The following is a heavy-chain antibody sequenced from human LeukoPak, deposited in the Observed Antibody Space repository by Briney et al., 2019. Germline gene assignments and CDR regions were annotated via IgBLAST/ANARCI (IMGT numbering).Heavy chain of an antibody. CDR2: INHSGST. CDR1: GGSFSGYY. V-gene: IGHV4-34*01. D-gene: IGHD3-10*01. CDR3: ARHYGSGSYYLAAGY. J-gene: IGHJ4*02. Sequence: SETLSLTCAVYGGSFSGYYWSWIRQPPGKGLEWIGEINHSGSTNYNPSLKSRATISVDTSKNQFSLKLSSVTAADTAVYYCARHYGSGSYYLAAGYWGQGTLVTVSS.